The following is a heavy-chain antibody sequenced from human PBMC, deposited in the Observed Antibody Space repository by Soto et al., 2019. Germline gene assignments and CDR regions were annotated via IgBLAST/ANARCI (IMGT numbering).Heavy chain of an antibody. J-gene: IGHJ5*02. CDR2: LIPIFGAA. V-gene: IGHV1-69*01. Sequence: QVQLVQSGAEVMKPGSSVKVSCTISGGTFTNSVISWLRQAPGQGLEWMGGLIPIFGAANLAQKFQGRVTITADESTSTVNMELSSLTSEDTAVYYCARGRSSPNFDPWGQGTLVTVSS. CDR3: ARGRSSPNFDP. D-gene: IGHD6-6*01. CDR1: GGTFTNSV.